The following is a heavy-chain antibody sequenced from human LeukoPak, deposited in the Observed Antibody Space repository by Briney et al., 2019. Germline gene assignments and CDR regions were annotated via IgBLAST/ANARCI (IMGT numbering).Heavy chain of an antibody. D-gene: IGHD7-27*01. V-gene: IGHV3-23*01. Sequence: PGGSLRLSCAASGFTFSSYSMNWVRQAPGKGLEWVSVIIDRGDSTYYGDSVKGRFTISRDSSKNTLYLQMNSLGGEDTALYYCAKGRWGLTFNNFDLWGQGTMVTVSS. J-gene: IGHJ3*01. CDR3: AKGRWGLTFNNFDL. CDR1: GFTFSSYS. CDR2: IIDRGDST.